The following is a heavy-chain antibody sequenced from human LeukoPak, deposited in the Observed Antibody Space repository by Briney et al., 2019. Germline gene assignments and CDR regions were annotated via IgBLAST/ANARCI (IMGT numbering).Heavy chain of an antibody. CDR1: GGSISCYY. CDR3: ARATYTSTWSKTDS. V-gene: IGHV4-59*01. Sequence: SETLSISCTVYGGSISCYYWIWNRQSPKKRLELIGYIYYRGSTNYNPSLKSRVTISLDPSRNHLSPNLTSVNAADTPFHYCARATYTSTWSKTDSWGQGILVTVYS. D-gene: IGHD6-6*01. J-gene: IGHJ4*02. CDR2: IYYRGST.